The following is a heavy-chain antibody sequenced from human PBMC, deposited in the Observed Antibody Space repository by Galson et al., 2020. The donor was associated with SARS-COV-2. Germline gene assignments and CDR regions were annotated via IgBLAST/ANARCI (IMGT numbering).Heavy chain of an antibody. J-gene: IGHJ5*02. CDR3: ARQGRWIAGLPADA. Sequence: SETLSLTCTVSGDSISTNNFYWGWVRQPPGKGLEWIGSMLHSGNTYNNPSLKSRVTVSVDTSKNQFYLNLTSVTAADTGVYYCARQGRWIAGLPADAWGQGALVTVSS. V-gene: IGHV4-39*01. CDR2: MLHSGNT. CDR1: GDSISTNNFY. D-gene: IGHD2-2*03.